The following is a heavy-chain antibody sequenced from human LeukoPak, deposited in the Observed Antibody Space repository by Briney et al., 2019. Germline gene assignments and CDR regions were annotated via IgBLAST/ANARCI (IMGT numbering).Heavy chain of an antibody. V-gene: IGHV3-9*01. CDR1: GFTFSAYA. CDR2: IGWNRGSI. D-gene: IGHD6-19*01. Sequence: PGGSLRLSCAASGFTFSAYAMSWVRQAPGKGLEWVSGIGWNRGSIGYADSVKGRFTISRDNAKNSLYLQMNSLRAEDTALYYCAKDVGVAGTSWGQGTLVTVSS. J-gene: IGHJ4*02. CDR3: AKDVGVAGTS.